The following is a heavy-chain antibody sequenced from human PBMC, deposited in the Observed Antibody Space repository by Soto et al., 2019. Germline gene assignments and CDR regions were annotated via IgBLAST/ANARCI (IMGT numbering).Heavy chain of an antibody. J-gene: IGHJ4*02. CDR2: IKEDGSEK. Sequence: GGSLRLSCAASGFTFKNYWMGWVRQAPGKGLEWVANIKEDGSEKYYVDSVRGRFTISRDNAKNSLYLQMSSLRVEDTAIYYCAAATSVTTSDYWGQGTRVTVSS. D-gene: IGHD4-17*01. CDR3: AAATSVTTSDY. V-gene: IGHV3-7*03. CDR1: GFTFKNYW.